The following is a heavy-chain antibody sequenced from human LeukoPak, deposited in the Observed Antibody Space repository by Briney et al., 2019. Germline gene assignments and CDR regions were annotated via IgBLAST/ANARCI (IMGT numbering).Heavy chain of an antibody. CDR2: IVPIFGTA. Sequence: GASVKVSCKASGGTFSSYAISWVLQAPGQALEWMGGIVPIFGTANYAQKFQGRVTITADKSTSTAYMELSSLRSEDTAVYYCARVPLSHTYYDILTGYYDYWGQGTLVTVSS. CDR1: GGTFSSYA. CDR3: ARVPLSHTYYDILTGYYDY. D-gene: IGHD3-9*01. J-gene: IGHJ4*02. V-gene: IGHV1-69*06.